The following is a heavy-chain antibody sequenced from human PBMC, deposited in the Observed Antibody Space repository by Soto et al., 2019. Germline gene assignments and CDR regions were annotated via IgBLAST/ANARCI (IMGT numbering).Heavy chain of an antibody. D-gene: IGHD2-2*02. CDR1: GFTFSSYS. V-gene: IGHV3-21*01. CDR3: ARDSIVVXPAAILDNYYYYYGMDV. Sequence: LRLSCAASGFTFSSYSMKWVRQAPGKGLEWVSSISSSSSYIYYAESVKGRFTISRDNAKNSLYLQMNSLKAEDTAVYYCARDSIVVXPAAILDNYYYYYGMDVWGQGTTVTVSS. CDR2: ISSSSSYI. J-gene: IGHJ6*02.